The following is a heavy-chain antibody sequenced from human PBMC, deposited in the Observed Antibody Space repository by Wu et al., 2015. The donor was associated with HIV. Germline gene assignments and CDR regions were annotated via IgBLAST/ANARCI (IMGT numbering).Heavy chain of an antibody. CDR2: INPYSGAR. Sequence: QVELVQSGAEVKKPGASVKISCEASGYTFTDFYFHWVRQAPGQGLEWVGWINPYSGARDYAQKFQGRVTLTLDTSIRTTYMELNGLKSEDTAIYYCGTGEEEAAALEYWGQGTLVIVS. J-gene: IGHJ4*02. V-gene: IGHV1-2*02. CDR1: GYTFTDFY. D-gene: IGHD2-2*01. CDR3: GTGEEEAAALEY.